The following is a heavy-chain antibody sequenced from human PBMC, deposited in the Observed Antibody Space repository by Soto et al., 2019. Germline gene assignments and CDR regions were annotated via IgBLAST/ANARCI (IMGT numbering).Heavy chain of an antibody. CDR3: ATVYYGSGSSTYDY. Sequence: ASVKVSCKVSGYTLTELSMHWVRQAPGKGLEWMGGFDPEDGETIYAQKFQGRVTMTEDTSTDTAYMELSSLRSEDTAVYYCATVYYGSGSSTYDYWGQGTLVTVSS. CDR1: GYTLTELS. J-gene: IGHJ4*02. CDR2: FDPEDGET. V-gene: IGHV1-24*01. D-gene: IGHD3-10*01.